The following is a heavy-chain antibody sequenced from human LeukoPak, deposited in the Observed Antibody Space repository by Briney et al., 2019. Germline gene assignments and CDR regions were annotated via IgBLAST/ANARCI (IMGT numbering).Heavy chain of an antibody. CDR3: AKSGYSSSWYYSDY. CDR1: GFTFDDYA. D-gene: IGHD6-13*01. V-gene: IGHV3-9*01. J-gene: IGHJ4*02. CDR2: VSWNSGNI. Sequence: GGSLRLSCAASGFTFDDYAMHWVRQAPGKGLEWVSGVSWNSGNIGSADSVKGRFTISRDNAKNSLYLQMNSLRAEDTALYYCAKSGYSSSWYYSDYWGQGTLVTVSS.